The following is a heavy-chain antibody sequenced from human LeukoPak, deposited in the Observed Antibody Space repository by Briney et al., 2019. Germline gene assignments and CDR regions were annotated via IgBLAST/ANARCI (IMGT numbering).Heavy chain of an antibody. CDR3: ARDRAVAGTGSWFDP. CDR1: GGSISSYY. D-gene: IGHD6-19*01. CDR2: IYYSGST. V-gene: IGHV4-59*01. Sequence: PSETLSLTCTVSGGSISSYYWSWIRQPPGKGLEWIGYIYYSGSTNYNPSLKSRVTISVDTSKNQFSLKLSSVTAADTAVYYCARDRAVAGTGSWFDPWGQGTLVTVSS. J-gene: IGHJ5*02.